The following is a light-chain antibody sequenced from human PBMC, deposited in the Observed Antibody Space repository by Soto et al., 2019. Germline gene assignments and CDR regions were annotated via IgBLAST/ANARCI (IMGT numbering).Light chain of an antibody. J-gene: IGLJ1*01. CDR2: GNN. CDR1: SSNIGATYD. CDR3: HCYDRSLSASL. Sequence: QSVLTQPPSVSGAPGQWVTISCSGSSSNIGATYDVHWYQQLPGTAPKLLIYGNNNRPSGVPDRFSGSKSGTSASLAIAGLQAEDEADNCHCYDRSLSASLFGTGTKVTVL. V-gene: IGLV1-40*01.